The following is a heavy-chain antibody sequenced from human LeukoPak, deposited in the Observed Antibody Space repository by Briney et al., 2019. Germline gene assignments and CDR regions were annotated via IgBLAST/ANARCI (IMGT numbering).Heavy chain of an antibody. Sequence: SETLSLTCTVSGGSISSYYWSWIRQPPGKGLEWIGYIYYSGSTNYKPSLKSRVTISVDTSKNQFSLKLSSVTAADTAVYYCARGIGDGYNHPFDYWGQGTLVTVSS. CDR1: GGSISSYY. D-gene: IGHD5-24*01. J-gene: IGHJ4*02. CDR2: IYYSGST. V-gene: IGHV4-59*01. CDR3: ARGIGDGYNHPFDY.